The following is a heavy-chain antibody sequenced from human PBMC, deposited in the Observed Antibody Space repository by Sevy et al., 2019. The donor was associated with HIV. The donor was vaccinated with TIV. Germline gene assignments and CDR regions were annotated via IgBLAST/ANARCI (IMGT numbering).Heavy chain of an antibody. CDR1: GFTFSSYA. J-gene: IGHJ4*02. V-gene: IGHV3-23*01. D-gene: IGHD4-17*01. CDR3: AKRKSGSTVTPYYFDY. CDR2: ISGSGGST. Sequence: GSLRLSCAASGFTFSSYAMSWVRQAPEKGLEWVSAISGSGGSTYYADSVKGRFTISRDNSKNTLYLQMNSLRAEDTAVYYCAKRKSGSTVTPYYFDYWGQGTLVTVSS.